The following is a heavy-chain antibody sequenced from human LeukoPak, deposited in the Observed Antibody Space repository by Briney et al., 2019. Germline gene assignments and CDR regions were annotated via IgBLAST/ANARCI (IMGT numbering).Heavy chain of an antibody. CDR2: INHSGST. Sequence: SETLSLTCAVYGGSFSGYYWSWIRQPPGKGLEWIEEINHSGSTNYNPSLKSRVTISVDTPKNQFSLKLSSVTAADTAVYYCASGEFQPDLPNYYYYYGMDVWGQGTTVTVSS. J-gene: IGHJ6*02. CDR1: GGSFSGYY. CDR3: ASGEFQPDLPNYYYYYGMDV. D-gene: IGHD3-16*01. V-gene: IGHV4-34*01.